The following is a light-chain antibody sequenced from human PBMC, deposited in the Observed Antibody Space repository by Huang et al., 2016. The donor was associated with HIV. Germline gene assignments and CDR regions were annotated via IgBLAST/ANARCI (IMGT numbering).Light chain of an antibody. V-gene: IGKV4-1*01. CDR2: LAS. J-gene: IGKJ1*01. Sequence: DIVMTQSPDSLTVSLGERATIKCRSSQSVLYSSNSKNYLAWFQQNPGRAPRLLIYLASARESGVPDRCSGSGSGTYFTLTIDRLEAEEAAIYYCQQYYRLPQTFGQGTRVEIK. CDR3: QQYYRLPQT. CDR1: QSVLYSSNSKNY.